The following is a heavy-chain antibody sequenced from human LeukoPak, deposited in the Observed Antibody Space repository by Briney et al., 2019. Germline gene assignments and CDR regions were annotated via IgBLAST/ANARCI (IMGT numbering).Heavy chain of an antibody. J-gene: IGHJ4*02. CDR1: GGSISSSSYY. Sequence: PSETLSLTCSVSGGSISSSSYYWGWIRQPPGKGLEWIGSIYYSEITYYNPSLKSRVMISVDTSKNQFSLRLSSVTAADTAVYYCARHGSGWLYYFDYWGQGTLVTVSS. V-gene: IGHV4-39*01. CDR3: ARHGSGWLYYFDY. CDR2: IYYSEIT. D-gene: IGHD6-19*01.